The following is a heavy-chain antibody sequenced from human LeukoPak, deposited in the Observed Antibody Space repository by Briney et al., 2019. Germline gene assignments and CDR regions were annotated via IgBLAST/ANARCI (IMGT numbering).Heavy chain of an antibody. V-gene: IGHV3-30*03. J-gene: IGHJ6*03. Sequence: GGSLRLSCAASGFTFSSYGMHWVRQAPGKGLEWVAVISYDGSNKYYADSVKGRFTISRDNSKNTLYLQMNSLRAEDTAVYYCARGRATINYYYYYMDVWGKGTTVTVSS. D-gene: IGHD5-12*01. CDR1: GFTFSSYG. CDR3: ARGRATINYYYYYMDV. CDR2: ISYDGSNK.